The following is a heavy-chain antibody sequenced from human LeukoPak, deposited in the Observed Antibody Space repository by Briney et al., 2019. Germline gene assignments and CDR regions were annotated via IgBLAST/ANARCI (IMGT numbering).Heavy chain of an antibody. V-gene: IGHV4-59*01. CDR1: GGSISSYY. CDR2: IYYSGST. Sequence: SETLSLTCTVSGGSISSYYWSWIRQPPGKGLEWIGYIYYSGSTNYNPSLKSRVTISVDTSKNQFSLKLSSVTAADTAVYYCARTGGGSWYDEYYYMDVWGKGTTVTVSS. D-gene: IGHD6-13*01. J-gene: IGHJ6*03. CDR3: ARTGGGSWYDEYYYMDV.